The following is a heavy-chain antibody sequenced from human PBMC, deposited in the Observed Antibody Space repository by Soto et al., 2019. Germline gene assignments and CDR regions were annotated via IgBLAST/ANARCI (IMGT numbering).Heavy chain of an antibody. CDR1: GYSFTIYW. D-gene: IGHD3-3*01. CDR2: IYPGDSDT. Sequence: GESLKISCKGSGYSFTIYWIGWVRQMPGKGLEWMGIIYPGDSDTRYSPSFQGQVTISADKSISTAYLQWSSLKASDTAMYYCARXGLFGVVTNYYYYGMDVWGQGATVTVSS. J-gene: IGHJ6*02. V-gene: IGHV5-51*01. CDR3: ARXGLFGVVTNYYYYGMDV.